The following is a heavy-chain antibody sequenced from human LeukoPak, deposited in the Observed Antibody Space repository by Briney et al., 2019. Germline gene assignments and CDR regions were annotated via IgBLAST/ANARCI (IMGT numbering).Heavy chain of an antibody. V-gene: IGHV3-9*01. Sequence: GGSLRLSCAASGFTFYYYAMHWVRQAPGKGLEWVSGISWNSGSIGYADSVKGRFTISRDNAKNSLYLQMNSLRAEDTALYYCAKGDFGVVITNFDYWGQGTLVTVSS. CDR2: ISWNSGSI. CDR3: AKGDFGVVITNFDY. CDR1: GFTFYYYA. D-gene: IGHD3-3*01. J-gene: IGHJ4*02.